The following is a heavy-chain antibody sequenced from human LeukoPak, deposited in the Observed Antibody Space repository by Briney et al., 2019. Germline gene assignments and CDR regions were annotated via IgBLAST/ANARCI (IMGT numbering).Heavy chain of an antibody. V-gene: IGHV4-30-2*01. Sequence: SQTLSLTCAVSGGSISSGGYSWSWIRQPPGKGLEWIGYIYHSGSTYYNPSLKSRVTISVDRSKNQFSLKLSSVTAADTAVYYCARVGSGEQTEDAFDIWGQGTMVTVSP. J-gene: IGHJ3*02. CDR2: IYHSGST. D-gene: IGHD1/OR15-1a*01. CDR3: ARVGSGEQTEDAFDI. CDR1: GGSISSGGYS.